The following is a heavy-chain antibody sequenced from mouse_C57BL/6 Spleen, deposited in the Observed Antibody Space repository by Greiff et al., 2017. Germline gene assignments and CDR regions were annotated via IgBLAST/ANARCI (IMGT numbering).Heavy chain of an antibody. CDR1: GYSFTGYY. J-gene: IGHJ4*01. Sequence: EVQLQQSGPELVKPGASVKISCKASGYSFTGYYMNWVKQSPEKSLEWIGEINPSTGGTTYNQKFKAKATLTVDKSSSTAYMQLKSLTSEDSAVYYCARWESSITTMDYWGEGTSVTVSS. CDR3: ARWESSITTMDY. CDR2: INPSTGGT. V-gene: IGHV1-42*01. D-gene: IGHD1-2*01.